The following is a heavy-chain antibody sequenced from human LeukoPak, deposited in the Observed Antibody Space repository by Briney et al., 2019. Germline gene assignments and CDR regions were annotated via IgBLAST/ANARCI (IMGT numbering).Heavy chain of an antibody. CDR2: IYYSGST. CDR1: GGSISSYY. Sequence: PSETLSLTCTVSGGSISSYYWSWIRQPPGKGLEWIGYIYYSGSTNYNPSLKSRVTISVDTSKNQFSLKLSSVTAADTAVYYCARHEGTFLFDYWGQGTLVTVSS. D-gene: IGHD1-1*01. V-gene: IGHV4-59*08. J-gene: IGHJ4*02. CDR3: ARHEGTFLFDY.